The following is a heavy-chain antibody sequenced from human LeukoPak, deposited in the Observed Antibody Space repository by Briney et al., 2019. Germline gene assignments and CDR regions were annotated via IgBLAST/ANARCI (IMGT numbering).Heavy chain of an antibody. J-gene: IGHJ6*04. CDR1: GFTFSNYG. CDR2: IRYDGSTK. CDR3: AKGPDYYGSGSAPGMDV. Sequence: SGGSLRLSCAASGFTFSNYGMHWVRQAPGKGLEWVAFIRYDGSTKYYADSVKGRFTISRDNSKNTLYLQMNSLRAEDTAVYYCAKGPDYYGSGSAPGMDVWGKGTTVTVSS. V-gene: IGHV3-30*02. D-gene: IGHD3-10*01.